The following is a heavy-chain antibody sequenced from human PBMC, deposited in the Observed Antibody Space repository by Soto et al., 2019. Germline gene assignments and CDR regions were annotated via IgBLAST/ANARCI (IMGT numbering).Heavy chain of an antibody. CDR1: GFTFTNYG. J-gene: IGHJ4*02. Sequence: GGSLRLSCAASGFTFTNYGMHWVRQAPGKGLEWVAVISYDGSDKYYADSVKGRFTISRDNSKNTLYLQMNSLRAEDTAVYYCAKDGGHCSGGSCYTNFDYWGQGTLVTVSS. CDR3: AKDGGHCSGGSCYTNFDY. CDR2: ISYDGSDK. D-gene: IGHD2-15*01. V-gene: IGHV3-30*18.